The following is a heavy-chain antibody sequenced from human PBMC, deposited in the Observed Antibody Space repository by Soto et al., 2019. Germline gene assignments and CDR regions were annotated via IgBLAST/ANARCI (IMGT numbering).Heavy chain of an antibody. CDR1: GFTFSSYA. D-gene: IGHD2-15*01. CDR2: ISGSGGST. CDR3: AKNRGYCSGGSCYFDY. J-gene: IGHJ4*02. V-gene: IGHV3-23*01. Sequence: GGSLRLSCAASGFTFSSYAMSWVRQAPGKGLEWVSGISGSGGSTYYADSVKGRFTISRDNSKNTLDLQMNSLRAEDTAVYYCAKNRGYCSGGSCYFDYWGQGTLVTVSS.